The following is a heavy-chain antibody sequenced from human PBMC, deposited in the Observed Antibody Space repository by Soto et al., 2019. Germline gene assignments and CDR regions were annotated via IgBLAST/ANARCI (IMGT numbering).Heavy chain of an antibody. D-gene: IGHD6-13*01. CDR2: IDYSGST. V-gene: IGHV4-39*01. CDR3: ASEGSYSSSWYERAESWVDP. J-gene: IGHJ5*02. Sequence: SETLSLTCTVSGGSISSRDYYWTWIRQPPGKGLEWIGHIDYSGSTYYNPSLKSRVTISVDTSKNQFSLKLSSVTAADTAVYYCASEGSYSSSWYERAESWVDPWGQGTLVTVSS. CDR1: GGSISSRDYY.